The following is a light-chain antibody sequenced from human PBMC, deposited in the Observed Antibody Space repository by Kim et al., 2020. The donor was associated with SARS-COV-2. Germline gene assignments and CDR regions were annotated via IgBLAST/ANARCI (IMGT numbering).Light chain of an antibody. J-gene: IGKJ4*01. CDR3: QQANTFPLLT. CDR2: EVS. V-gene: IGKV1D-12*01. Sequence: DTQMTQSPSSVSASVGDRVSITCRASQSVFTWLAWYQHKPGTPPKLLISEVSNLESGVPPRFSGSGSGTNFTLTITNLQPEDFATYFCQQANTFPLLTFGGGTKVDIK. CDR1: QSVFTW.